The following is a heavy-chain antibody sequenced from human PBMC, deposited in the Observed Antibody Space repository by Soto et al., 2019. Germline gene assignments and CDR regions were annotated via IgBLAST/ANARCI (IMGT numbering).Heavy chain of an antibody. D-gene: IGHD6-6*01. CDR3: ARSHIVPRLLMYPYDY. V-gene: IGHV4-34*01. CDR1: GGSFSGYY. J-gene: IGHJ4*02. CDR2: INHSGST. Sequence: SETLSLTCAVYGGSFSGYYWTWIRQPPGTGLEWIGEINHSGSTNYNPSLKSRVTISLDTSKNQFSLKLSSVTAADTAVYYCARSHIVPRLLMYPYDYWGQGTLVTVSS.